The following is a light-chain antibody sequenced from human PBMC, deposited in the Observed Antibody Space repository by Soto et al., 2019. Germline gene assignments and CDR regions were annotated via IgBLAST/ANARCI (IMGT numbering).Light chain of an antibody. CDR3: QRYGSSRGA. V-gene: IGKV3-20*01. CDR2: RTS. Sequence: IVLTQSPGTLSLSPGERATLSCRASQSITDSHLAWYQQKPGQAPRLLIYRTSSRATGIPDRFSGSGSGTGFTLTISRLEPEDFAVYYCQRYGSSRGAFGQGTKLEIK. CDR1: QSITDSH. J-gene: IGKJ2*01.